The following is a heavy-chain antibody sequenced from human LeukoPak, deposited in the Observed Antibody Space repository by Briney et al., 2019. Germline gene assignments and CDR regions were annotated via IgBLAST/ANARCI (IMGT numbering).Heavy chain of an antibody. V-gene: IGHV1-24*01. CDR1: GYTLTEVS. CDR2: FDPEDGET. Sequence: ASVKVSCKXSGYTLTEVSMHWVRQAPGKGLEWMGGFDPEDGETIYAQKFQGRVTMTEDTSTDTAYMELSSLRSEDTAVYYCATVYLLWFGEFPNYFDYWGQGTLVTVSS. CDR3: ATVYLLWFGEFPNYFDY. J-gene: IGHJ4*02. D-gene: IGHD3-10*01.